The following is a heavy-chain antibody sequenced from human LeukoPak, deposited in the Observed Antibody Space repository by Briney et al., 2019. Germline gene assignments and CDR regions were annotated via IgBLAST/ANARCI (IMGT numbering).Heavy chain of an antibody. V-gene: IGHV4/OR15-8*01. CDR1: GASIESHSW. D-gene: IGHD1-14*01. J-gene: IGHJ4*01. CDR3: AYNRNFALDN. Sequence: SETLSLTCAVSGASIESHSWWSWVRQPPGKGLEWIGEVYHDGSANYKPSLKSRVTISADTSRSHFSLKLTSVTAADTAVYYCAYNRNFALDNWGRGTLVTVSS. CDR2: VYHDGSA.